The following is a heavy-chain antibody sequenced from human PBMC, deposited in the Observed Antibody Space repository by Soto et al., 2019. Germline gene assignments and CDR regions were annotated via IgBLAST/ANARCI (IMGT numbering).Heavy chain of an antibody. CDR2: ISAYNGNR. D-gene: IGHD1-26*01. CDR3: ARGGQECSNSGCGYIYDGMDV. Sequence: WASVKVSCKASGYTFSHYGIGWVRQAPGQGLEWTGWISAYNGNRHFAEGLRGRITMTTNTTTSTADMELRSLSSDDTAVYYCARGGQECSNSGCGYIYDGMDVWGQGTTVTVSS. J-gene: IGHJ6*02. CDR1: GYTFSHYG. V-gene: IGHV1-18*01.